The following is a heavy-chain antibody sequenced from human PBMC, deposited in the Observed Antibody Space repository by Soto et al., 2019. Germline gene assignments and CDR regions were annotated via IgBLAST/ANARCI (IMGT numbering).Heavy chain of an antibody. CDR3: AKDGWMSTIRGDAFSI. V-gene: IGHV3-30*18. CDR2: VSYRGTNK. J-gene: IGHJ3*02. D-gene: IGHD1-1*01. Sequence: QVQLVESGGAVVQPGRSLRLSCVASGFTFSNYGMHWVRQAPGKGLEWVAFVSYRGTNKYHADSVKGRFTISRDDSRNTVYMQMNSLRAEDTAVYFCAKDGWMSTIRGDAFSIWGQGTGFTVSS. CDR1: GFTFSNYG.